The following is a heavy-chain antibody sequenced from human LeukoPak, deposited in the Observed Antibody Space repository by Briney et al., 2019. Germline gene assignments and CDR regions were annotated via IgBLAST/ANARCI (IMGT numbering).Heavy chain of an antibody. Sequence: XKASXGTFSSYAISXVRQAPGQGLEWMGRIIPIFGTANYAQNFQGRVTITTDESTSTAYMELSSLRSEDTAVYYCARDPTNRSGGSSWFDPWGQGTLVTVSS. D-gene: IGHD2-15*01. CDR2: IIPIFGTA. V-gene: IGHV1-69*05. J-gene: IGHJ5*02. CDR3: ARDPTNRSGGSSWFDP. CDR1: XGTFSSYA.